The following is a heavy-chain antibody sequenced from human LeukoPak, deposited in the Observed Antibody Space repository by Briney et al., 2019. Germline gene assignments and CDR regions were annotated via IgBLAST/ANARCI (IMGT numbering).Heavy chain of an antibody. CDR3: ATLSRYSSSWYYFDY. Sequence: GGSLRLSCAASGFTFSSYAMSWVRQAPGKGLEGVSAISGSGGSTYYADSVKGRFTISRDNSKNTLYLQMNSLRAEDTAVYYCATLSRYSSSWYYFDYWGQGTLVTVSS. D-gene: IGHD6-13*01. V-gene: IGHV3-23*01. CDR2: ISGSGGST. J-gene: IGHJ4*02. CDR1: GFTFSSYA.